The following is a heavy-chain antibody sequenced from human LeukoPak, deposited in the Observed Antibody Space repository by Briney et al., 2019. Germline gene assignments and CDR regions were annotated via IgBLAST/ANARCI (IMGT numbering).Heavy chain of an antibody. D-gene: IGHD5-24*01. J-gene: IGHJ4*02. Sequence: GGSLRLSCAASGFSFTKAWMSWVRQAPGKGLEWVGRIKSRNDGGTTDHAAPMKDRFTISRDDSQNTLHLQMNSLKTEDTAVYYCARAEMGVDYFDYWGQGTLVTVSS. CDR2: IKSRNDGGTT. CDR1: GFSFTKAW. CDR3: ARAEMGVDYFDY. V-gene: IGHV3-15*01.